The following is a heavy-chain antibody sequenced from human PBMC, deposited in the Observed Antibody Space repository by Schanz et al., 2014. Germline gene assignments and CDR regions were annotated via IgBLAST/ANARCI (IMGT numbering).Heavy chain of an antibody. CDR3: ARSAEITIFGVLGD. CDR2: IYSGGST. CDR1: GLTVSSNY. V-gene: IGHV3-53*01. D-gene: IGHD3-3*01. Sequence: EAQLVESGGGLIQPGGSLRLSCAASGLTVSSNYMSWVRQALGKGLEWVAVIYSGGSTFYTDSVKGRFTISRDNSKNTLYLQMNSRRPEDTAVYYCARSAEITIFGVLGDWGQGTLVTVSS. J-gene: IGHJ4*02.